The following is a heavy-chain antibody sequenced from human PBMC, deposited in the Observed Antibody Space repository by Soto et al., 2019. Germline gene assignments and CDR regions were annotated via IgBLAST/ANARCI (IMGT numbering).Heavy chain of an antibody. CDR2: ISRNSGTI. Sequence: LRLSCLMSGFTXDYYVMHWFRQAPGKGLKWVSIISRNSGTIEYADSVKGRFTVSRDSAKTSLYLQMDSMRTEDTALYYCVKDMGYGNSATFDYWGQGTLGTVSS. V-gene: IGHV3-9*01. CDR1: GFTXDYYV. D-gene: IGHD5-12*01. CDR3: VKDMGYGNSATFDY. J-gene: IGHJ4*02.